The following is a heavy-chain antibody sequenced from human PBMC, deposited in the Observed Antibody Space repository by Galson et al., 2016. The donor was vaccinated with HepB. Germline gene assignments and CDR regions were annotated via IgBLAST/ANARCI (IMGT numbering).Heavy chain of an antibody. D-gene: IGHD3-3*01. V-gene: IGHV3-53*04. J-gene: IGHJ6*02. CDR1: GFTVSRKY. CDR2: IYSADTGGTT. CDR3: ARAYDFWSGRYYYAMDV. Sequence: SLRLSCAASGFTVSRKYMTWVRQAPGKGLEWVSVIYSADTGGTTHYADPVKGRFTISRHNSKNTLYLQMNSLRHEDTAVYYCARAYDFWSGRYYYAMDVWGQGTTVTVS.